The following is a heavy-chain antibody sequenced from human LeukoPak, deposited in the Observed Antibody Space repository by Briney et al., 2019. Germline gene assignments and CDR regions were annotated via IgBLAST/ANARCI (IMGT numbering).Heavy chain of an antibody. V-gene: IGHV3-7*03. CDR2: IDHNGNVN. J-gene: IGHJ6*02. CDR3: ARGGGLDV. CDR1: GFTFSSYW. D-gene: IGHD3-16*01. Sequence: GGSLRLSCAASGFTFSSYWMNWARQAPGKGLEWVASIDHNGNVNYYVDSVKGRFTTSRDNAKNSLYLQMSNLRAEDTAVYFCARGGGLDVWGQGATVTVSS.